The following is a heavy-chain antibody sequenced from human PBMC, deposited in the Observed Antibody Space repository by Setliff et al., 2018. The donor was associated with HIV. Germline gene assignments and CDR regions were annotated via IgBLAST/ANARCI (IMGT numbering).Heavy chain of an antibody. Sequence: GGSLRLSCVASGFTFGDHAMHWVRQAPGKGLECVSLMTNTGNVINYADSVKGRFTISRDNSRNTLYLQMSGLRIEDTAVYYCVTDWFDPWGQGTLVTVSS. J-gene: IGHJ5*02. CDR2: MTNTGNVI. D-gene: IGHD3-16*01. CDR1: GFTFGDHA. V-gene: IGHV3-30-3*01. CDR3: VTDWFDP.